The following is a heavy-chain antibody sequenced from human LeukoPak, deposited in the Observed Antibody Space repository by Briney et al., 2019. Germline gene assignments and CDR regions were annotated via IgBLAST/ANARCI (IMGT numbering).Heavy chain of an antibody. CDR2: ISYDGSNK. J-gene: IGHJ6*02. CDR1: GFTFSSYG. CDR3: AKEVKSSGWFNGMDV. Sequence: GGSLRLSCAASGFTFSSYGMHWVRQAPGKGPEWVAVISYDGSNKYYADSVKGRFTISRDNSKNTLYLQMNSLRAEDTAVYYCAKEVKSSGWFNGMDVWGQGTTVTVSS. V-gene: IGHV3-30*18. D-gene: IGHD6-19*01.